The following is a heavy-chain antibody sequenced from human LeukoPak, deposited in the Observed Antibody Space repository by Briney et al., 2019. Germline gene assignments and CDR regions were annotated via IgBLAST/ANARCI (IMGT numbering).Heavy chain of an antibody. Sequence: SETLSLTCAVYGGSFSGYYWSWIRQPPGQGLEWIGEVNHSGSTNYNPSLKSRVTISVDTSKNQFSLKLSSVTAADTAVYYCASRGYCSGGSCYLNWFDPWGQGTLVTVSS. CDR1: GGSFSGYY. CDR3: ASRGYCSGGSCYLNWFDP. J-gene: IGHJ5*02. CDR2: VNHSGST. D-gene: IGHD2-15*01. V-gene: IGHV4-34*01.